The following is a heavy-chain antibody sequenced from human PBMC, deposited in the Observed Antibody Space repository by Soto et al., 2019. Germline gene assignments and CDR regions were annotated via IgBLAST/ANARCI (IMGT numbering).Heavy chain of an antibody. CDR1: GYSFTSYW. CDR2: IDPSDSYT. J-gene: IGHJ4*02. Sequence: EVQLVQSGAEVKKPGESLRISCKGSGYSFTSYWISWVRQMPGKGLEWMGRIDPSDSYTNYSPSFQGHVTISAAKSIXSAHLQGSSLKASDTAMYYCARLQAAAGDNDLTFDYWGQGTLVTVSS. CDR3: ARLQAAAGDNDLTFDY. D-gene: IGHD6-13*01. V-gene: IGHV5-10-1*01.